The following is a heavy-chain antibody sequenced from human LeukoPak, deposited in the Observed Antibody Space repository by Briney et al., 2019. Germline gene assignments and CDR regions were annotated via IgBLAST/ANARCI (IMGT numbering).Heavy chain of an antibody. D-gene: IGHD5-24*01. CDR3: SKARRDGFNLGDY. J-gene: IGHJ4*02. V-gene: IGHV3-48*03. CDR2: ISSSGSTI. Sequence: LPCXXSGFTFSRYAMNWVRQAPGKGVEWVSYISSSGSTIYYADSVKGGFTISRDNAKNSLYMQKNSLRAEDTARYYCSKARRDGFNLGDYWGQGTLVTXSS. CDR1: GFTFSRYA.